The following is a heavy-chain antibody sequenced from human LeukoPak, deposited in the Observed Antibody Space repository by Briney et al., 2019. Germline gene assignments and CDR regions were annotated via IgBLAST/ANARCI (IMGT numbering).Heavy chain of an antibody. J-gene: IGHJ4*02. CDR1: GYTFTVYF. V-gene: IGHV1-2*02. Sequence: ASVKVSCKASGYTFTVYFMHWVRQAPGQGLEWMGWINPNSGGTNYAQKFQGRVTMTRDTSISTAYMELSRLRSDDTAVYYCARELNYDSSGYYFDYWGEGILVTVSS. D-gene: IGHD3-22*01. CDR3: ARELNYDSSGYYFDY. CDR2: INPNSGGT.